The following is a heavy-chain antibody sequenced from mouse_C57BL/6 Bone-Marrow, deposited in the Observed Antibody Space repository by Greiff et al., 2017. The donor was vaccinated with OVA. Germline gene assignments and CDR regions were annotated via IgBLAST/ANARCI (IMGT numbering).Heavy chain of an antibody. CDR3: ARDRGETWFAY. J-gene: IGHJ3*01. CDR1: GFTFSSYA. V-gene: IGHV5-4*01. Sequence: EVKVEESGGGLVKPGGSLKLSCAASGFTFSSYAMSWVRQTPEKRLEWVATISDGGSYTYYPDNVKGRFTISRDNAKNNLYLQMSHLKSEDTAMYYCARDRGETWFAYWGQGTLVTVSA. CDR2: ISDGGSYT. D-gene: IGHD3-3*01.